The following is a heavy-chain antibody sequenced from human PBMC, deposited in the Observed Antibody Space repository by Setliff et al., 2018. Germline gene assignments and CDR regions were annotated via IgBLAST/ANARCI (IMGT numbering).Heavy chain of an antibody. Sequence: ASVKVSCKASGYTFNNYAINWVRQAPGQGLEWMGWINTDTGNPTSAQGFTGRFVFSLDTSVCTAYLQISSLKSEDTAVYYCARGSRFGTIVYKGDYYMDVWGKGTTVTVSS. CDR1: GYTFNNYA. CDR2: INTDTGNP. V-gene: IGHV7-4-1*02. CDR3: ARGSRFGTIVYKGDYYMDV. J-gene: IGHJ6*03. D-gene: IGHD3-10*01.